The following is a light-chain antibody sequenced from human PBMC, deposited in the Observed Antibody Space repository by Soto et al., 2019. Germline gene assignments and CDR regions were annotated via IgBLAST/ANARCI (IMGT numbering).Light chain of an antibody. V-gene: IGKV3-20*01. CDR2: AAS. CDR3: LKYGSFPGRT. J-gene: IGKJ1*01. Sequence: PREMVSLSCWAIQSVSISYLAWYQQKPGQAPRLPIYAASTRATGIPARFSGSGSETEFTLTLGRLDPEDFAVCYCLKYGSFPGRTFGPGTKVDIK. CDR1: QSVSISY.